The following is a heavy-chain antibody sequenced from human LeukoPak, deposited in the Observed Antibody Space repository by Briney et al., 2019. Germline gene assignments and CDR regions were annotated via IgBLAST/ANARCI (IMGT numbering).Heavy chain of an antibody. J-gene: IGHJ3*02. D-gene: IGHD4-17*01. CDR3: ARNTTARSGFI. Sequence: SETLSLTCAVSGYSISSGYYWGWIRQPPGKGLEWIGSIYHSGSTYYNPSLKSRVTISVDTSKNQFSLKLSSVTAADTAVYYCARNTTARSGFIWGQGTMVTVSS. CDR2: IYHSGST. V-gene: IGHV4-38-2*01. CDR1: GYSISSGYY.